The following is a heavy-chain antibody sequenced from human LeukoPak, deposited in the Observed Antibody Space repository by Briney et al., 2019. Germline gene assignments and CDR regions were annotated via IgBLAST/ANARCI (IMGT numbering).Heavy chain of an antibody. D-gene: IGHD2-2*01. CDR2: ISYDRSNK. Sequence: GGSLRLSCAASGFTFSSYAMHWVRQAPGKGLEWVAVISYDRSNKYYADSVKGRFTISRDNSKNTLYLQMNSLRAEDTAVYYCASLGGIVVVPAAIWDWFDPWGQGTLVTVSS. V-gene: IGHV3-30-3*01. CDR3: ASLGGIVVVPAAIWDWFDP. J-gene: IGHJ5*02. CDR1: GFTFSSYA.